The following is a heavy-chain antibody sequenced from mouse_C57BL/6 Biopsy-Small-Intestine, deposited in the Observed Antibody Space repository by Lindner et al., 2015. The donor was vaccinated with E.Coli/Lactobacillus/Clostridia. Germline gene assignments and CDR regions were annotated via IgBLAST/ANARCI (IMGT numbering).Heavy chain of an antibody. CDR2: INPYNGDT. D-gene: IGHD2-5*01. V-gene: IGHV1-20*01. CDR1: GYSFTGYF. Sequence: VQLQESGPELVKPGDSVKISCKASGYSFTGYFMNWVMQSRGKSLEWIGRINPYNGDTFYNQKFKGKATLTVDKSSSTAHMELRSLTSEDSAGYYCARRAYYSNYGYFDYWGQGTTLTVSS. CDR3: ARRAYYSNYGYFDY. J-gene: IGHJ2*01.